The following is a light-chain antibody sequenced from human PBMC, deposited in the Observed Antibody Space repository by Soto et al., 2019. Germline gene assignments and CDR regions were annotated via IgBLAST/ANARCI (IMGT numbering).Light chain of an antibody. J-gene: IGKJ3*01. CDR2: AAS. Sequence: DIQMTQSPSSLSASVGDRVTITCRASQSISAYLNWYQQKPGKAPRLLIYAASSLQSGVPSRFSGSGSGTDFTLTISSLQPEEFATYYCQQSYSTPFTFGPGTKVHIK. CDR1: QSISAY. V-gene: IGKV1-39*01. CDR3: QQSYSTPFT.